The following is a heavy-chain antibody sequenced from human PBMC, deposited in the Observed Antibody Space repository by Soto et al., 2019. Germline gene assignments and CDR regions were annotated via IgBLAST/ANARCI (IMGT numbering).Heavy chain of an antibody. CDR1: GFTFSSYW. J-gene: IGHJ4*02. D-gene: IGHD3-16*01. CDR2: IDTDGSSI. Sequence: GGSLRLSCVASGFTFSSYWMHWVRQTPEKGLVWVSRIDTDGSSISYEDSVKGRFTTSRDNAKNTLYLHMNSLTAEDTAMYFCARSFPGFSYGIQWGQGTLVTVSS. CDR3: ARSFPGFSYGIQ. V-gene: IGHV3-74*01.